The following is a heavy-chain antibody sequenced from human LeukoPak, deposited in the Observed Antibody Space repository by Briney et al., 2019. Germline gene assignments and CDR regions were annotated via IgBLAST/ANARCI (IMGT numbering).Heavy chain of an antibody. CDR1: GGFISDYY. CDR3: ASGYYYYYLDV. Sequence: SETLSLNCSVFGGFISDYYWSWIRQPAGKGLEWIGRIYASGSTNYSPSLKSRVTMSVDTSRNQFPLKLTSVVAADTAVYYCASGYYYYYLDVWGKGTTVTVSS. CDR2: IYASGST. V-gene: IGHV4-4*07. J-gene: IGHJ6*03.